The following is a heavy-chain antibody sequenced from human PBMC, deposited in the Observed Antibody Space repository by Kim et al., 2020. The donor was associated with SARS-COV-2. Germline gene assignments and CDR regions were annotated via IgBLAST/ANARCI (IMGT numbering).Heavy chain of an antibody. CDR2: INAGNGNT. D-gene: IGHD6-13*01. J-gene: IGHJ5*02. Sequence: ASVKVSCKASGYTFTSYAMHWVRQAPGQRLEWMGWINAGNGNTKYSQKFQGRVTITRDTSASTAYMELSSLRSEDTAVYYCARSRVGIASARSSSWYLGWFDPWGQGTLVTVSS. V-gene: IGHV1-3*01. CDR3: ARSRVGIASARSSSWYLGWFDP. CDR1: GYTFTSYA.